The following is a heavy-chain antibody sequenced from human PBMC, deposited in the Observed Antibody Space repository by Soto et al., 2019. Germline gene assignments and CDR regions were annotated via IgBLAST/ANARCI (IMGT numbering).Heavy chain of an antibody. J-gene: IGHJ5*02. D-gene: IGHD2-21*01. Sequence: SETLALTCTVYGGSISSSSYYWGWIRQPPGKGLEWIGSIYYSGSTYYNPSLKSRVTISVDTSKNQFSLKLSSVTAADTAVYYCGRTILIRFDPWGQGTLVTVS. CDR3: GRTILIRFDP. CDR2: IYYSGST. CDR1: GGSISSSSYY. V-gene: IGHV4-39*01.